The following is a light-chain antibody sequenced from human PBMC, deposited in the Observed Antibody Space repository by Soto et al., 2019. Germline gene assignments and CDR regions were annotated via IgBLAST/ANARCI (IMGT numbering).Light chain of an antibody. V-gene: IGKV3-20*01. CDR1: QSVTSNY. J-gene: IGKJ3*01. CDR2: GAA. CDR3: QQYGGSPQFT. Sequence: DIVLTQSPGTLSLSPGERATLSCRASQSVTSNYLAWYQQKPGQAPRLLIYGAATRATGIPDRFSGSGSGTGFTLTISRLEPDDFAVYFCQQYGGSPQFTFGPGTKVNIK.